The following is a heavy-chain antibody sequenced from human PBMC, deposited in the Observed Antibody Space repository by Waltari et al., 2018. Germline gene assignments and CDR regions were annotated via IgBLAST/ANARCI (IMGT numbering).Heavy chain of an antibody. CDR2: IYPGDSDA. Sequence: EVQLVQSGAEVKKPGESLKISCKGSGYSFTTYWIGWVRPMPGKGLEWMGIIYPGDSDATYSPSFEGQVTISADKSISTAYLQWSSLKASDTAMYYCARRTYSSRSFDYWGQGTLVTVSS. CDR3: ARRTYSSRSFDY. D-gene: IGHD6-13*01. J-gene: IGHJ4*02. CDR1: GYSFTTYW. V-gene: IGHV5-51*01.